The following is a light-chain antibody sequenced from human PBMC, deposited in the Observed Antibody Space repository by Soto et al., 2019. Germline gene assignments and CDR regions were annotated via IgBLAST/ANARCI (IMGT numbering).Light chain of an antibody. V-gene: IGKV3D-20*01. CDR3: QQYDMSPFT. CDR1: QSVSRNY. CDR2: AAS. Sequence: EIVLTQSPATLSLSPGERATLSCGASQSVSRNYVAWYQQKPGLAPSLVMYAASTRATGIPDRFSGSGSGTDFTLTISRLEPEDFAVYYCQQYDMSPFTFGPGTKVDI. J-gene: IGKJ3*01.